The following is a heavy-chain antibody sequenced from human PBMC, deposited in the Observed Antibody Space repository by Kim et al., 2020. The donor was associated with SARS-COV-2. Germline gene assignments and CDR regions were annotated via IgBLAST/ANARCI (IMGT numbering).Heavy chain of an antibody. CDR3: ARLGYYGSGSYYKNDY. V-gene: IGHV4-34*01. J-gene: IGHJ4*02. Sequence: SLKSRVTISVDTAKNQFSLKLSSVTAADTAVYYCARLGYYGSGSYYKNDYWGQGTLVTVSS. D-gene: IGHD3-10*01.